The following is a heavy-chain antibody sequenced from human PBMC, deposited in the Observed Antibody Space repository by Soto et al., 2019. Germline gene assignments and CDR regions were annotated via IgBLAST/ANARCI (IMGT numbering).Heavy chain of an antibody. CDR2: IYPGDSDT. Sequence: PVEYLILSWNGSGYSFTSYCMGLVRQVPGKGLEWMGIIYPGDSDTRYSPSFQGQVTISADTYISTDYLQSRSLKAADTAVYYCARRQLELPTSAMGAFDSWGQGNMLTVSS. V-gene: IGHV5-51*01. CDR3: ARRQLELPTSAMGAFDS. CDR1: GYSFTSYC. D-gene: IGHD6-13*01. J-gene: IGHJ3*02.